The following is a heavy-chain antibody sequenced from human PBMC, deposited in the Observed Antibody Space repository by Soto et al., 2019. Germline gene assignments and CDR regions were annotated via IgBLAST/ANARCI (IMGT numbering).Heavy chain of an antibody. CDR2: MNPSSGNT. Sequence: QVQLVQSGPEVERPGASVKVSCNASGYAFTSYDINWVRQVAGQGLEWMGWMNPSSGNTGFAQKFQGRVTLTRNSSITPFHMELNSLTSEDTAIYYCARAVRIDGDYSFDFWGQGTLVTVSP. V-gene: IGHV1-8*01. J-gene: IGHJ4*02. D-gene: IGHD4-17*01. CDR3: ARAVRIDGDYSFDF. CDR1: GYAFTSYD.